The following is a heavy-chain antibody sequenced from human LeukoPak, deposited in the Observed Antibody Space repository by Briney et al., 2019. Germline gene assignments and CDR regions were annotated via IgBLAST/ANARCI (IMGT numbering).Heavy chain of an antibody. CDR1: GGSISSSSYY. CDR3: ASYDFWSGYYTGLMTGYFDY. CDR2: IYYSGST. V-gene: IGHV4-39*01. Sequence: SETLSLTCTVSGGSISSSSYYWGWIRQPPGKGLEWIGSIYYSGSTYYNPSLKSRVTISVDTSKNQFSLKLSSVTAADTAVYYCASYDFWSGYYTGLMTGYFDYWGQGTLVTVSS. J-gene: IGHJ4*02. D-gene: IGHD3-3*01.